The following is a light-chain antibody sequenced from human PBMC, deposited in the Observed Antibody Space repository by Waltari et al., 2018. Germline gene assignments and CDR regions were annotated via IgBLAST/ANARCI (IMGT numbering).Light chain of an antibody. V-gene: IGKV3-20*01. J-gene: IGKJ1*01. Sequence: EIALTQSPGTLSLSVGERATVSCRASESVSRALAWYQQKPGQAPRLLLYGSTTRATGIPDRFSGSGSATDFSLTISRLEPDDFAVYYCQHYLRLPVTFGQGTTVEI. CDR1: ESVSRA. CDR3: QHYLRLPVT. CDR2: GST.